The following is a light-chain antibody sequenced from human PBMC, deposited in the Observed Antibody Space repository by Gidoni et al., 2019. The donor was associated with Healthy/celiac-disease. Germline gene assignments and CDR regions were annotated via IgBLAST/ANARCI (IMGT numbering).Light chain of an antibody. CDR2: GAS. CDR1: QSFSSSY. J-gene: IGKJ1*01. V-gene: IGKV3-20*01. CDR3: QQYGSSPRT. Sequence: EIALTQSPCTLSLSPGERATLSCRASQSFSSSYLAWYQQKPGHAPRLLIYGASSRATCIPDRFSGSGSGTDFTLTISRLEPEDVAVYYCQQYGSSPRTFGQGTKVETK.